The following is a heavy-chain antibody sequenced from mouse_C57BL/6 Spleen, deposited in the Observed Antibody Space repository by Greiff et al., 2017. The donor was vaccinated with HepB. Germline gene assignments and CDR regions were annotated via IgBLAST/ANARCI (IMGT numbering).Heavy chain of an antibody. CDR3: ATPGGYYGGYAMDD. Sequence: EVKLQESGPGLVKPSQSLSLTCSVTGYSITSGYYWNWIRQFPGNKLEWMGYISYDGSNNYNPSLKNRISITRDTSKNQFFLKLNSVTTEDTATYYCATPGGYYGGYAMDDWGQGTSVTVSS. CDR2: ISYDGSN. D-gene: IGHD1-1*01. V-gene: IGHV3-6*01. J-gene: IGHJ4*01. CDR1: GYSITSGYY.